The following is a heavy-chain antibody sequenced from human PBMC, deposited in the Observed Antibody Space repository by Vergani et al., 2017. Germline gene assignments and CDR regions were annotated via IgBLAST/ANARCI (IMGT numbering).Heavy chain of an antibody. CDR3: ASYGSGXYYE. V-gene: IGHV4-34*01. CDR1: GGSFSGYY. D-gene: IGHD3-10*01. CDR2: INHSGST. J-gene: IGHJ4*02. Sequence: QVQLQQWGAGLLKPSETLSLTCAVYGGSFSGYYWSWIRQPPGKGLEWIGEINHSGSTNYNPSLKSRGTISVDTSKNQFSLKLSSVTAADTAVYYCASYGSGXYYEWGQGTLVTVSS.